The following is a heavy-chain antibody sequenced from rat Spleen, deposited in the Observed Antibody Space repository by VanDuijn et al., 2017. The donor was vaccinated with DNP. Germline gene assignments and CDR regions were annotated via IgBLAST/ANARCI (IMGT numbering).Heavy chain of an antibody. J-gene: IGHJ3*01. V-gene: IGHV1-43*01. D-gene: IGHD4-3*01. CDR3: ASSWVGVRGIWFAF. CDR1: GYTFTTYY. CDR2: INTRSGGA. Sequence: QVQLQQSGAELAKPGSSVKISCKASGYTFTTYYMSWIKQTTGQGLEYIGYINTRSGGANYNEKFKDKASLTVDRSSSTAFMQLSSLTPDDSAVYYCASSWVGVRGIWFAFWGQGTLVTVSS.